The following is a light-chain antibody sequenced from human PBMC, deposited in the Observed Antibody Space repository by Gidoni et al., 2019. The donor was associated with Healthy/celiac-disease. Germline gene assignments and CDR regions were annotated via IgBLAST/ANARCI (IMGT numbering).Light chain of an antibody. J-gene: IGKJ2*01. CDR3: QQRSNWPGT. V-gene: IGKV3-11*01. CDR2: DAS. CDR1: QSVSSY. Sequence: EIVLTQSPATRSLSPGERATLSCRASQSVSSYLAWYQQKPGQAPRLLIYDASNRATGIPARFSGSGSGTDFTLTISSLEPEDFAVYYCQQRSNWPGTFGQXTKLEIK.